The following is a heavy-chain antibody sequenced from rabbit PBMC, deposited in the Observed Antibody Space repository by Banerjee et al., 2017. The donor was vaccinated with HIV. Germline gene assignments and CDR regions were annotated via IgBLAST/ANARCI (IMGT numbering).Heavy chain of an antibody. J-gene: IGHJ4*01. D-gene: IGHD6-1*01. Sequence: QQLEESGGGLVKPGASLTLTCTASGIDFSSYYYMCWVRQAPGKGLEWIACINTGDGNTYYASWAKGRFTISKTSSTTVTLQMTSLTDADTATYFCARYGGYGGYGYADLWGPGTLVTVS. V-gene: IGHV1S40*01. CDR2: INTGDGNT. CDR1: GIDFSSYYY. CDR3: ARYGGYGGYGYADL.